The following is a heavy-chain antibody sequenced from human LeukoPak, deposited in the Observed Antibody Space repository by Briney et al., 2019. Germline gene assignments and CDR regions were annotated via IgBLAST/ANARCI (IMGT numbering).Heavy chain of an antibody. D-gene: IGHD3-16*01. V-gene: IGHV3-23*01. CDR3: ATGEYYFDF. CDR1: GFTFPNYD. CDR2: ISDSGHDT. Sequence: SXRLSCAASGFTFPNYDMSWVRQAXGKGLEWVSTISDSGHDTSYADSVKGRFTISRDNSKNTLYLQMSSLRAEDTALYYCATGEYYFDFWGQGTLVTVSS. J-gene: IGHJ4*02.